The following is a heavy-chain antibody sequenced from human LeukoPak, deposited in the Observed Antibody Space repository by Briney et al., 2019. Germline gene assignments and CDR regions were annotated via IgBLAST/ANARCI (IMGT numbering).Heavy chain of an antibody. D-gene: IGHD4-17*01. CDR3: AKPRDYVWFDP. CDR1: GFTFSRYA. V-gene: IGHV3-23*01. Sequence: GGSLRLSCAASGFTFSRYAMRLVRPAPGKGLEWVSAISGSGGSTYYADAVKGRFTISRDNSKNTLYLQMNSLRAEDTAVYYCAKPRDYVWFDPWGQGTLVTVSS. J-gene: IGHJ5*02. CDR2: ISGSGGST.